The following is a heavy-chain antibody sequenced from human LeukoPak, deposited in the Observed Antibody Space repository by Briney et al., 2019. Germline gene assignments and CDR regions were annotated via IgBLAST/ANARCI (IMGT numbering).Heavy chain of an antibody. CDR3: ARVTRFYYGVDV. V-gene: IGHV1-8*01. CDR1: GYSFISFD. J-gene: IGHJ6*02. Sequence: ASVKVSCKASGYSFISFDINWVRQASGQGLEWMGWMNPNSGNSGCAQKFQGRVTMTRNTSINTAYMELGSLRYEDTAVYYCARVTRFYYGVDVWGQGITVAVSS. CDR2: MNPNSGNS.